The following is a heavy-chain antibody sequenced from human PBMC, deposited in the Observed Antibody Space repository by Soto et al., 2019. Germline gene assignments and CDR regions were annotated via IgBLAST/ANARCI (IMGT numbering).Heavy chain of an antibody. J-gene: IGHJ4*02. CDR3: ARDRYYGSGTYNYFDY. Sequence: ASVKVSCKASRYTFTNYAIHWLRQAPGQRLGWMGWINADNGNTKYSQKFQDRVTITGDTSASTAYMELSSLRSEDTAVYYCARDRYYGSGTYNYFDYWGQGALVTVSS. CDR1: RYTFTNYA. CDR2: INADNGNT. V-gene: IGHV1-3*01. D-gene: IGHD3-10*01.